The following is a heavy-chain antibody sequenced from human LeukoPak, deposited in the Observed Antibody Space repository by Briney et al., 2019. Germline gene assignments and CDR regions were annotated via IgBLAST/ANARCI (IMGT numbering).Heavy chain of an antibody. Sequence: GGSLRLSCAASGFSFSDSYMSWIRQSPGKGLEWVSHISGSGHITYYADSVRGRFTISRDNAKNSLFLQMNSVRAEDTAVYLCARTRGPLLPESWGQGTLVTVSS. V-gene: IGHV3-11*04. CDR1: GFSFSDSY. CDR2: ISGSGHIT. J-gene: IGHJ1*01. D-gene: IGHD3-22*01. CDR3: ARTRGPLLPES.